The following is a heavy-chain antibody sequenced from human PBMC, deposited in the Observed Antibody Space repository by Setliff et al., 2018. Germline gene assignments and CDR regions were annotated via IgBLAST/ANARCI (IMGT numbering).Heavy chain of an antibody. V-gene: IGHV3-48*01. J-gene: IGHJ4*02. D-gene: IGHD6-19*01. CDR3: ARARSNGWEEPDY. CDR2: ISGASSTI. CDR1: GFTFSNYG. Sequence: GGSLRLSCVTSGFTFSNYGMTWVRQAPGKGLEWLSKISGASSTIYYADSVKGRFTISRDNAQNSLYLQMNNLTAEDTAVYFCARARSNGWEEPDYWGQGTLVTVSS.